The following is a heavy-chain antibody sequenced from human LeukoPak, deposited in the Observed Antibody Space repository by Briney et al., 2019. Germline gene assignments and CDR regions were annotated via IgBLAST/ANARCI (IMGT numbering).Heavy chain of an antibody. CDR3: VRRGDASSGWGDHDY. CDR1: GFTFNRNA. V-gene: IGHV3-23*01. D-gene: IGHD6-19*01. CDR2: MVVSGDKT. J-gene: IGHJ4*02. Sequence: GGSLRLSCAASGFTFNRNAISWVRQAPGKGREGVSTMVVSGDKTFYAASVKGRFTISRDNSKNMLHLQMSSLTGEDTALYYCVRRGDASSGWGDHDYWGQGALVTVSS.